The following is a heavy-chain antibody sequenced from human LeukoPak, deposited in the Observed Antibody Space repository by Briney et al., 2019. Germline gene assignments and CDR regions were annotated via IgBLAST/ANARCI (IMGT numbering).Heavy chain of an antibody. CDR1: GYTLAELS. CDR3: ATGRGSYYVNYYYYYMDV. Sequence: GASVKVSCKVSGYTLAELSMHWVRQAPGKGLEWIGGFDPEDGETIYAQKFQGRVTMTEDTSTDTAYMELSSLRSEDTAVYYCATGRGSYYVNYYYYYMDVWGKGTTVTVSS. D-gene: IGHD1-26*01. CDR2: FDPEDGET. V-gene: IGHV1-24*01. J-gene: IGHJ6*03.